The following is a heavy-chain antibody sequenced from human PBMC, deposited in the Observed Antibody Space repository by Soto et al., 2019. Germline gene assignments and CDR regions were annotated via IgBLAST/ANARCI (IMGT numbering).Heavy chain of an antibody. CDR3: ARNGRGYDAFDI. J-gene: IGHJ3*02. V-gene: IGHV3-72*01. CDR1: GFTFSDHY. CDR2: TRNKANSYTT. Sequence: GGSLRLSCAASGFTFSDHYMDWVRQAPGKGLEWVGRTRNKANSYTTEYAASVKGRFTISRDDSKNSLYLQMNSLKTEDTAVYYCARNGRGYDAFDIWGQGTMVTVSS. D-gene: IGHD2-8*01.